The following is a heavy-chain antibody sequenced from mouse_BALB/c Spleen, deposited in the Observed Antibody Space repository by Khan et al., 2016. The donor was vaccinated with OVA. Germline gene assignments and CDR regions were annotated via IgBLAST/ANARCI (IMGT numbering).Heavy chain of an antibody. CDR1: GYTFTDYY. CDR3: ARRNYFGYTFAY. CDR2: ISPGSGDT. V-gene: IGHV1-77*01. D-gene: IGHD1-2*01. Sequence: QVQLKQSGAELARPGASVKLSCKASGYTFTDYYINWVKQRTGQGLEWIGEISPGSGDTYYNEKFKGEATLTADKSSSTAYMQLSSLTSEASAVYFCARRNYFGYTFAYWGQGTLVTVSA. J-gene: IGHJ3*01.